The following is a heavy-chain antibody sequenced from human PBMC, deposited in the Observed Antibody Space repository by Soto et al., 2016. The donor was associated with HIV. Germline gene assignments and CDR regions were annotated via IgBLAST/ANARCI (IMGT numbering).Heavy chain of an antibody. J-gene: IGHJ4*02. CDR2: IIPIRGIT. CDR1: GYTFNSYA. D-gene: IGHD3-22*01. Sequence: QVQLVQSGAEVKKPGASLRISCKASGYTFNSYAISWVRQAPGQGLEWMGDIIPIRGITDYAQRFQGRVTITADKSTGTAYMELSSLRSEDTAVYYCARDYYDSSGYLRNWGQGTLVTVSS. V-gene: IGHV1-69*10. CDR3: ARDYYDSSGYLRN.